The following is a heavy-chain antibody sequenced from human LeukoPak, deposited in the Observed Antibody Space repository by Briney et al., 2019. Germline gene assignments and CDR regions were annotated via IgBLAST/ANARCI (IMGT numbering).Heavy chain of an antibody. J-gene: IGHJ5*02. CDR3: ARGKQLRGTGLPSPRRENWFDP. CDR1: GGSFSGYY. Sequence: SETLSLTCAVYGGSFSGYYWSWIRQPPGKGLEWIGEINHSGSTNYNPSLKSRVTISVDTSKNQFSLRLSSVTAADTAVYYCARGKQLRGTGLPSPRRENWFDPGAREPWSPSPQ. D-gene: IGHD6-6*01. V-gene: IGHV4-34*01. CDR2: INHSGST.